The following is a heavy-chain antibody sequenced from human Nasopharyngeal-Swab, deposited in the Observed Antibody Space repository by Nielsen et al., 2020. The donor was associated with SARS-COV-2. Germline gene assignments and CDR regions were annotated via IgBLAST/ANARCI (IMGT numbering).Heavy chain of an antibody. CDR2: ISSNGGST. D-gene: IGHD5-24*01. CDR1: GCTFSSYA. Sequence: GGSLRLSCAASGCTFSSYAMHWVRQAPGKGLEYVSAISSNGGSTYYANSVKGRFTISRDNSKKTLYLQMGSLRAEDMAVYYCARGWRWADDYWGQGTLVTVSS. J-gene: IGHJ4*02. CDR3: ARGWRWADDY. V-gene: IGHV3-64*01.